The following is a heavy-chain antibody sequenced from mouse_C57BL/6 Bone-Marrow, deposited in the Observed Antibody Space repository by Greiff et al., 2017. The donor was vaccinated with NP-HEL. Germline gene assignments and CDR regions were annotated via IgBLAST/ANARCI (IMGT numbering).Heavy chain of an antibody. CDR2: FYPGSGSI. D-gene: IGHD4-1*01. J-gene: IGHJ1*03. Sequence: VQLQQSGAELVKPGASVKLSCKASGYTFTEYTIHWVKQRSGQGLEWIGWFYPGSGSIKYNEKFKDKATLTADKSSSTVYMELSRLTAEDSAVYFWARHEEEANWDSWLGYFDVWGTGTTVTVSS. CDR1: GYTFTEYT. V-gene: IGHV1-62-2*01. CDR3: ARHEEEANWDSWLGYFDV.